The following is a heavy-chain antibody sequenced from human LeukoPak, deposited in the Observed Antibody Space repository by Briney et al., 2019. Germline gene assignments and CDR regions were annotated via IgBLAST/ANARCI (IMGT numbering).Heavy chain of an antibody. V-gene: IGHV3-48*04. J-gene: IGHJ4*02. CDR2: ISSSSSTI. CDR1: GFTFSSYS. D-gene: IGHD6-19*01. CDR3: ARGLDRSGWLYYFDY. Sequence: AGGSLRLSCAASGFTFSSYSMNWVRQAPGKGLEWVSYISSSSSTIYYADSVKGRFTISRDNAKNSLYLQMNSLRAEDTAVYYCARGLDRSGWLYYFDYWGQGTLVTVSS.